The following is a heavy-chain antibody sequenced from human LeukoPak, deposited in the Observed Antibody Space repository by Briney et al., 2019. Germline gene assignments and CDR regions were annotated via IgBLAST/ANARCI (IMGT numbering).Heavy chain of an antibody. V-gene: IGHV4-61*02. CDR2: IYTSGST. Sequence: PSETLSLTCTVSRGSISSGSYYWRWIRQPAGKGLEWIGRIYTSGSTNYNPSLKSRVTMSVDTSKNQFSLKPSSVTAADTAVYYCAREARVKAAAGNPFDYWGQGTLVTVSS. CDR1: RGSISSGSYY. CDR3: AREARVKAAAGNPFDY. D-gene: IGHD6-13*01. J-gene: IGHJ4*02.